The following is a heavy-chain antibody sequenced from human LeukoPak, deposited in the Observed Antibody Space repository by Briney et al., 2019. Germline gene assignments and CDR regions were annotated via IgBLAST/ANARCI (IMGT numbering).Heavy chain of an antibody. CDR1: GFTFSSYA. V-gene: IGHV3-30*14. CDR3: ARSSGSSSWLYDY. Sequence: QPGRSLRLSCAASGFTFSSYAMHWVRQAPGKGLEWVAVISSDRSNKYYADSVKGRFTISRDNSKNTLYLQMNSLRAEDTAVYYCARSSGSSSWLYDYWGQGTLVTVSS. J-gene: IGHJ4*02. D-gene: IGHD6-13*01. CDR2: ISSDRSNK.